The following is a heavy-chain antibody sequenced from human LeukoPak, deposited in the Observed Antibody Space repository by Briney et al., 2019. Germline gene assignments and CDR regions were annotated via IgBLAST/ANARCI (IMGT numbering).Heavy chain of an antibody. D-gene: IGHD3-10*01. CDR1: GGTFSRYT. CDR3: ARFPMVRGVISHYMDV. CDR2: IIPMFGRA. V-gene: IGHV1-69*01. J-gene: IGHJ6*03. Sequence: SVKVSCKASGGTFSRYTISWVRQAPGQGLEWMGGIIPMFGRANYAQKFQGRLTITADESTSTAYMELSSLRSEDTAVYYCARFPMVRGVISHYMDVWGKGTTVTVSS.